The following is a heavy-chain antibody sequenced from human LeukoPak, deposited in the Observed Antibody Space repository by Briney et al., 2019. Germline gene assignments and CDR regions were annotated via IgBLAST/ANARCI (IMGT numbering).Heavy chain of an antibody. Sequence: ASVTVSCKASGGTFSSHAISWVRQAPGQGLEWVGGIIPIFGTTNYAQKFQGRVTITTDESTSTGYMELRSLRSDDTAVYYCARGDSGYDYGFDNWGQGTLVTVSS. CDR1: GGTFSSHA. D-gene: IGHD5-12*01. J-gene: IGHJ4*02. CDR2: IIPIFGTT. CDR3: ARGDSGYDYGFDN. V-gene: IGHV1-69*05.